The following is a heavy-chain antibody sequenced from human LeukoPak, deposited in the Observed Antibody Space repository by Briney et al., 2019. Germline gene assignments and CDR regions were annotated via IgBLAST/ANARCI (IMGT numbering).Heavy chain of an antibody. CDR2: IRSKAYGGTT. Sequence: GGSLRLSCTASGFTFGDYAMSWVRQAPGKGLEWVGFIRSKAYGGTTEYAASVKGRFTISRDDSKSIAYLQMNSLKTEDTAVYYCTRDSRSRARGYFDHWGQGTLVTVSS. D-gene: IGHD3-10*01. J-gene: IGHJ4*02. CDR3: TRDSRSRARGYFDH. CDR1: GFTFGDYA. V-gene: IGHV3-49*04.